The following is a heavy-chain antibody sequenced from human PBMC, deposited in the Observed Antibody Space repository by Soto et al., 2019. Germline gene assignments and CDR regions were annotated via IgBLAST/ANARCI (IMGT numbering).Heavy chain of an antibody. Sequence: QVQLQESGPGLVKPSETLSLTCNVSGDSIRSYFWSWIRQPPGKGLEWIGYIPYSGGPTYNPSLKSRVTISIDTSKKQFSLKMTSVTAADTAVYYCASSTMGLISVLETWGQGTLVTVSA. V-gene: IGHV4-59*01. CDR3: ASSTMGLISVLET. CDR1: GDSIRSYF. CDR2: IPYSGGP. J-gene: IGHJ5*02. D-gene: IGHD2-8*01.